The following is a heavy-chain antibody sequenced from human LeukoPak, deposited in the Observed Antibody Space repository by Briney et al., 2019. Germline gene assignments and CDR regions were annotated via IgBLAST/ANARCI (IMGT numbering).Heavy chain of an antibody. J-gene: IGHJ4*02. D-gene: IGHD3-10*01. V-gene: IGHV3-15*01. CDR1: GFTFSNAW. CDR3: TTDPTLLWFGEPSIDY. Sequence: GGSRRLSRAASGFTFSNAWMSWVPQAPGKGLEWVGRIKSKTDGGTTDYAAPVKGRFTISRDDSKNTLYLQMNSLKTEDTAVYYCTTDPTLLWFGEPSIDYWGQGALVTVSS. CDR2: IKSKTDGGTT.